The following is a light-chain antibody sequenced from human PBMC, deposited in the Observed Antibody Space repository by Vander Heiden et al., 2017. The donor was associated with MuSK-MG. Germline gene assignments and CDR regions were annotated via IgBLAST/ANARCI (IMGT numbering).Light chain of an antibody. J-gene: IGLJ3*02. V-gene: IGLV2-11*01. Sequence: QSALTQPRSVSGSPGQSVTISCTGTSSDVGAYNEVSWYQRHPGTAPNLCIHDVTKRPSGVPDRFSGSKSGNTASLTISGLRAEDEAEYYCCSYEGRNTYWVFGGGTKLTVL. CDR3: CSYEGRNTYWV. CDR1: SSDVGAYNE. CDR2: DVT.